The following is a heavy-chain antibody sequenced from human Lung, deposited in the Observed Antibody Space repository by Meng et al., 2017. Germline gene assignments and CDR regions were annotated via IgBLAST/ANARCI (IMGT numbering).Heavy chain of an antibody. CDR1: GGSFSDYY. V-gene: IGHV4-34*01. CDR2: INHSGST. D-gene: IGHD4-11*01. J-gene: IGHJ4*02. Sequence: VTRQQWGTGLLKPSATLALTCVVSGGSFSDYYWSWIRQPPGKGPEWIGEINHSGSTNYNPPLESRATISVDTSQNNLSLKLSSVTAADSAVYYCARGPTTMAHDFDYWGQGTLVTVSS. CDR3: ARGPTTMAHDFDY.